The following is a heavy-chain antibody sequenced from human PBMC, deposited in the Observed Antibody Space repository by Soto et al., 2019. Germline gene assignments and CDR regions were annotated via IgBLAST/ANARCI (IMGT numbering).Heavy chain of an antibody. CDR2: VHVSGST. V-gene: IGHV4-61*01. Sequence: SETLSLTCTVSGGSVSSGSYQWTWIRQPPGKGLEWIGYVHVSGSTNDNPSLKGRVTMSIDTSKNQFSLKLSSVTAADTAVYYCARDGHGMDVWGQGTKVTVSS. J-gene: IGHJ6*02. CDR3: ARDGHGMDV. CDR1: GGSVSSGSYQ.